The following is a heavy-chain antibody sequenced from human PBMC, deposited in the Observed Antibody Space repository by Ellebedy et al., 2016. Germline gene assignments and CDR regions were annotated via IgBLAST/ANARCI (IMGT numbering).Heavy chain of an antibody. CDR2: IYYSGST. J-gene: IGHJ3*02. Sequence: SETLSLTCTVSGGSISSSSYYWGWIRQPPGKGLEWIGSIYYSGSTYYNPSLKSRVTISVDTSKNQFSLKLSSVTAADTAVYYCARGSLPAIYYYGSGSYGAFDIWGQGTMVTVSS. V-gene: IGHV4-39*07. CDR1: GGSISSSSYY. CDR3: ARGSLPAIYYYGSGSYGAFDI. D-gene: IGHD3-10*01.